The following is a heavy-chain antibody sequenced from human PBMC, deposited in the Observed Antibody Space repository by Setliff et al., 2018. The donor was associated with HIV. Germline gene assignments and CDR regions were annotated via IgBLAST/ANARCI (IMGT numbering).Heavy chain of an antibody. Sequence: VGSLRLSCVASGFTFSRYWMSWVRQAPGKGLEFVANIKEDGSVTNYVDSVKGRFTISRDNAKNLVFLQMSSLRAEDTAAYYCARDPGSSSFDYWGQGTSVTVSS. V-gene: IGHV3-7*03. CDR1: GFTFSRYW. CDR3: ARDPGSSSFDY. CDR2: IKEDGSVT. D-gene: IGHD6-19*01. J-gene: IGHJ4*02.